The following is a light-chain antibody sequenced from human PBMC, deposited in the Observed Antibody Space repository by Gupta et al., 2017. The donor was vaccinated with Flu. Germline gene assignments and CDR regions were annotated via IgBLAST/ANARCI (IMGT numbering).Light chain of an antibody. J-gene: IGLJ3*02. CDR1: SGHSSCG. Sequence: NLSCTLSSGHSSCGIAWHQQQPEKGPRHVMTVASDGSHRKGGVISDRFSASGSGAERDRTISSLQAEDEGDYYCQTWGTGKGVFGGGTRLTVL. V-gene: IGLV4-69*01. CDR2: VASDGSH. CDR3: QTWGTGKGV.